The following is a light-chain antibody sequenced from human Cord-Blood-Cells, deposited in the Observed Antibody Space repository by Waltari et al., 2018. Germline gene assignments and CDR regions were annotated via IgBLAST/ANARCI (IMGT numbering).Light chain of an antibody. V-gene: IGLV2-14*01. J-gene: IGLJ1*01. CDR3: SSYTSSRV. CDR2: DVS. CDR1: SSDVGGYNY. Sequence: QSALTQPASVSGSPGQSITLSCPGTSSDVGGYNYVSWYQQHPGKAPKLMIYDVSNRPSGVSNRFSGSKSGNTASLTISGLQAEDEADYYCSSYTSSRVFGTGTKVTVL.